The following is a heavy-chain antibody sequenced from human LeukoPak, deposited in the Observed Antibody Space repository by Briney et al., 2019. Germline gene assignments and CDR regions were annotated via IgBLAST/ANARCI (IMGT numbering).Heavy chain of an antibody. CDR1: GYTFTGYY. Sequence: ASVKVYCKASGYTFTGYYIHWVRQAPGQGLEWMGWMNPNSGNTGYAQKFQGRVTMTRNTSISTAYMELSSLRSEDTAVYYCARGLYDFWSGYYLGCWFDPWGQGTLVTVSS. J-gene: IGHJ5*02. CDR3: ARGLYDFWSGYYLGCWFDP. D-gene: IGHD3-3*01. V-gene: IGHV1-8*02. CDR2: MNPNSGNT.